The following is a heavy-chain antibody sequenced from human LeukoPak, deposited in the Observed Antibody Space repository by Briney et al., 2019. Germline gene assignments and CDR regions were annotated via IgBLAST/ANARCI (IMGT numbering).Heavy chain of an antibody. D-gene: IGHD6-13*01. J-gene: IGHJ3*02. CDR2: ISAYNGNT. CDR3: ARVVAAAGTSRSADAFDI. Sequence: ASVKVSCKASGYTFTSYGISWVRQAPGQGLEWMGWISAYNGNTNYAQKLQGRVTMTTDTSTSTAYMELRSLRSDDTAVYYCARVVAAAGTSRSADAFDIWGQGTMVTVSS. V-gene: IGHV1-18*01. CDR1: GYTFTSYG.